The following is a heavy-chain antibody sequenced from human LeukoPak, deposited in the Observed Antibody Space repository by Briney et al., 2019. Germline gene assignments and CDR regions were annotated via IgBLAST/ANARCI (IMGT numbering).Heavy chain of an antibody. J-gene: IGHJ5*02. CDR2: IYYTGST. V-gene: IGHV4-59*01. CDR3: ARKTNDWFDP. Sequence: SETLSLTSTVSGGSISSYYWNWIRQSPGKGLEWIGYIYYTGSTNYNPSLRSRVTISVDTSKNQFSLKLSSVNAADTAVYYCARKTNDWFDPWGQGTLVTVSS. D-gene: IGHD2-8*01. CDR1: GGSISSYY.